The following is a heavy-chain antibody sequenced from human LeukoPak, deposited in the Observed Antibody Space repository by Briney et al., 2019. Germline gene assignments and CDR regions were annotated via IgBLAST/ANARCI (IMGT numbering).Heavy chain of an antibody. CDR3: AKGLQVPAALQA. D-gene: IGHD2-2*01. J-gene: IGHJ4*02. V-gene: IGHV3-23*01. CDR2: ISGSGGST. Sequence: GGSLRLSCAASGFTFSSYAMSWVRQAPGKGLEWVSAISGSGGSTYYADSVKGRFTISRDNSKNTLFLQMNRLRAEDTAVYYCAKGLQVPAALQAWGQGTLVTVSS. CDR1: GFTFSSYA.